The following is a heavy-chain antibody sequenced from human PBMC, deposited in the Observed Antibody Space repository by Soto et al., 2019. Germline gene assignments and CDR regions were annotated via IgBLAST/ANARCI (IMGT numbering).Heavy chain of an antibody. J-gene: IGHJ6*02. CDR3: ARESGIAARPDLGYYYYGMDV. CDR1: GFTFSSYG. CDR2: IWYDGSNK. V-gene: IGHV3-33*01. D-gene: IGHD6-6*01. Sequence: GGSLRLSCAASGFTFSSYGMHWVRQAPGKGLEWVAVIWYDGSNKYYADSVKGRFTISRDNSKNTLYLQMKSLRAKDTAVYYCARESGIAARPDLGYYYYGMDVWGQGTTVTVSS.